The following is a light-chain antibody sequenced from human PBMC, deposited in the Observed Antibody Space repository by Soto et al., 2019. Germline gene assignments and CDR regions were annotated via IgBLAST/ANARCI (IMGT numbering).Light chain of an antibody. J-gene: IGLJ1*01. Sequence: SVLTQPASVSGSPGQSITISCTGTSSDVGSYNLVSWYQQHPGEVHKLMIYEGNKRPSGVSIRFSGSRSGNTASLTISGLQTEDEADYYCCSYAGDTTYVFGTGTKVTVL. V-gene: IGLV2-23*01. CDR1: SSDVGSYNL. CDR2: EGN. CDR3: CSYAGDTTYV.